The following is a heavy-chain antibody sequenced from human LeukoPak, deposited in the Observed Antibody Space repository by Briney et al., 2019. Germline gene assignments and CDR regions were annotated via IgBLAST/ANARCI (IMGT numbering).Heavy chain of an antibody. Sequence: KDGESLKISCKGSGYSFTSYWIGWVRQMPGKGLEWMGIIYPGDSDTRYGPSFQGQVTISADKSISTAYLQWSSLKASDTAMYYCARHTQSYCSGGSCYANWFDPWGQGTLVTVSS. D-gene: IGHD2-15*01. CDR3: ARHTQSYCSGGSCYANWFDP. CDR2: IYPGDSDT. J-gene: IGHJ5*02. V-gene: IGHV5-51*01. CDR1: GYSFTSYW.